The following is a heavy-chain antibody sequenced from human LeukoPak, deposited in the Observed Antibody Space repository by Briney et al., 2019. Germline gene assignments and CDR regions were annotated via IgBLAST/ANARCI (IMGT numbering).Heavy chain of an antibody. V-gene: IGHV3-64D*09. J-gene: IGHJ4*02. CDR2: ISSNGGRS. CDR3: VKITSVTGGDC. CDR1: GLTFSAYA. Sequence: GGSLRLSCSASGLTFSAYAMYWVRQAPGKGLEYVSGISSNGGRSFYADSVKGRFTISRDNSKNTLDLQMSSLRVEDTAVYYCVKITSVTGGDCWGQGTRLTVSS. D-gene: IGHD1-1*01.